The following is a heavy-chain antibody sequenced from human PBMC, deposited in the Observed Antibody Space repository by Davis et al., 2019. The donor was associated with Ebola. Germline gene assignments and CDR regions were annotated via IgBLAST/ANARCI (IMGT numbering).Heavy chain of an antibody. Sequence: AASVKVSCKASGYTFNSHGISWVRQAPGQGLEWMGWINPNSGGTNYAQKFRGWVTMTRDTSISTAYMELSRLRSDDTAVYYCARAVSSGWYERFDYWGQVTLVTVSS. V-gene: IGHV1-2*04. D-gene: IGHD6-19*01. J-gene: IGHJ4*02. CDR3: ARAVSSGWYERFDY. CDR1: GYTFNSHG. CDR2: INPNSGGT.